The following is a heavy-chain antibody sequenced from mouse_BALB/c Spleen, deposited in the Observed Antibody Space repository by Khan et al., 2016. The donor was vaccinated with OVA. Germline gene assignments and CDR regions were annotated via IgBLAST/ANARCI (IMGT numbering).Heavy chain of an antibody. CDR2: IYPGDGNT. CDR3: GRRGRTTGYFDY. Sequence: QVQLVQSGTELARPGASVNLSCKASGYTFTGYWMQWVKQRPGQGLEWIGSIYPGDGNTRYTQKFKGKATLTAEKSSSTAYMQLSSLASEDSAVYYCGRRGRTTGYFDYWGQGTTLTVSS. J-gene: IGHJ2*01. CDR1: GYTFTGYW. D-gene: IGHD1-1*01. V-gene: IGHV1-87*01.